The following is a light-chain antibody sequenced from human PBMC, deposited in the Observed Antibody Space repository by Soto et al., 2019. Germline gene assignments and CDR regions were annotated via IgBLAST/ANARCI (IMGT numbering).Light chain of an antibody. V-gene: IGLV2-14*01. J-gene: IGLJ1*01. CDR1: SGDIGSYNR. CDR2: EVT. Sequence: QSVLTQPASVSGSPGQSIIISCTGTSGDIGSYNRVSWYQQHPGKAPKLIIYEVTDRPSGVSNRFSGSKSGNTASLTISGIQPEDEADYFWNSYISNSFPYVLGSGTKVTVL. CDR3: NSYISNSFPYV.